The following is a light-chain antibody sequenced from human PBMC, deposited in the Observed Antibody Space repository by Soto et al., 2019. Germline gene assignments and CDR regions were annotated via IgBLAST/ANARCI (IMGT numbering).Light chain of an antibody. V-gene: IGKV1-5*03. CDR3: QLYNRHPEA. J-gene: IGKJ1*01. Sequence: TQCPLKISKDGGDGVRVNSRASQSVSIWLAWYQQKPGKAPKLLIYKASTLLSWVTSRSSGSGSGQSFTPTITSLQPDDLAAHFSQLYNRHPEAFGQGTKVDIK. CDR2: KAS. CDR1: QSVSIW.